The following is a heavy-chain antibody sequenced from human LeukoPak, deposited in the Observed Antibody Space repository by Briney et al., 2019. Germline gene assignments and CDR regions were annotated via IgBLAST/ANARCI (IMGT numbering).Heavy chain of an antibody. D-gene: IGHD6-19*01. Sequence: GGSLRLSCAASGFTFSSYAMSWVRQAPGKGLEWVSGITVSGGTTYYADSVKGRFTFSRDNSKNTLYLQMSSLRAEDTAVYYCAKVSSGWYFDSWGQGTLVTVSS. J-gene: IGHJ4*02. CDR1: GFTFSSYA. CDR3: AKVSSGWYFDS. CDR2: ITVSGGTT. V-gene: IGHV3-23*01.